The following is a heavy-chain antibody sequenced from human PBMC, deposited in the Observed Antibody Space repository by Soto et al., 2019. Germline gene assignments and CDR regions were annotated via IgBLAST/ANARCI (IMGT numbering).Heavy chain of an antibody. Sequence: GPLRLSCVAAEFTFSNYWMHWVRQTPGKGLEWVSRISSDGSSTTYADSVKGRFTISRDNAENSLHLQMTTLRAEDTAIYYCAKDRLWFGRATEDFWGQGILVTVSS. CDR2: ISSDGSST. J-gene: IGHJ4*02. CDR1: EFTFSNYW. CDR3: AKDRLWFGRATEDF. V-gene: IGHV3-74*01. D-gene: IGHD3-10*01.